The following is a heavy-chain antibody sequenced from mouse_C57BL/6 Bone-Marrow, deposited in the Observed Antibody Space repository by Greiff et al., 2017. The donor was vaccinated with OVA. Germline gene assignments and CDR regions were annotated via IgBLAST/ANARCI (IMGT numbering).Heavy chain of an antibody. Sequence: QVQLQQPGAELVRPGSSVKLSCKASGYTFTSYWMHWVQQRPIQGLEWIGNIDPSDSETHYNQKFKDKATLTVDKSSSTAYMQLSSLTSEDSAVYYCARRGSSGPAWVAYWGQGTLVTGSA. D-gene: IGHD3-2*02. V-gene: IGHV1-52*01. CDR2: IDPSDSET. CDR3: ARRGSSGPAWVAY. J-gene: IGHJ3*01. CDR1: GYTFTSYW.